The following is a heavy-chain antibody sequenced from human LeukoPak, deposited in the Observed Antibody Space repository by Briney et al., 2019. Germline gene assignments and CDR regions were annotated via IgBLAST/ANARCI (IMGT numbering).Heavy chain of an antibody. J-gene: IGHJ4*02. CDR1: GDSISTYY. D-gene: IGHD2-15*01. V-gene: IGHV4-4*07. Sequence: SETPSLTCTVSGDSISTYYWSWIRQPPGKGLEWIGRIYTSGSTNYNPSLKSRVTMSVDTSKNQFSLKLSSVTAADTAVYYCARDPVGERWFDYWGQGTLVTVSS. CDR3: ARDPVGERWFDY. CDR2: IYTSGST.